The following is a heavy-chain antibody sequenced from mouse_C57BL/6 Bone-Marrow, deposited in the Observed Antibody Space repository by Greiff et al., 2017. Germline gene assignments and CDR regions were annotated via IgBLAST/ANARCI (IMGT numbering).Heavy chain of an antibody. J-gene: IGHJ1*03. D-gene: IGHD1-1*01. CDR3: ASSYYYGSSPIGYFDV. CDR2: IDPEDGAT. Sequence: EVQLQQSGAELVKPGASVTLSCTASGFNIKDYYMHWVKQRTEQGLEWIGRIDPEDGATKYAPKFQGKATITADTSSNPAYLQLSSLTSEDTAVYYCASSYYYGSSPIGYFDVWGTGTTVTVSS. V-gene: IGHV14-2*01. CDR1: GFNIKDYY.